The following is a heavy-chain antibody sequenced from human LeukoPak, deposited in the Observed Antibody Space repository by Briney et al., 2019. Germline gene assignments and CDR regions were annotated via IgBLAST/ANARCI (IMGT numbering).Heavy chain of an antibody. CDR3: AKGGGLDV. CDR2: INHNGNVN. V-gene: IGHV3-7*03. CDR1: GFTFSSYW. J-gene: IGHJ6*02. D-gene: IGHD3-16*01. Sequence: GGSLRLSCAASGFTFSSYWMNWARQAPGKGLEWVASINHNGNVNYYVDSVKGRFTISRDNAKNSLYLQMSNLRAEDTAVYFCAKGGGLDVWDQGATVTVSS.